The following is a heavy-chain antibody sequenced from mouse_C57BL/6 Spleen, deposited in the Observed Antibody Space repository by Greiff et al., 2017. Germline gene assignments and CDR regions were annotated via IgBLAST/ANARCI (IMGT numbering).Heavy chain of an antibody. D-gene: IGHD1-1*02. CDR3: TRGGSSWFAY. CDR2: IDPETGGT. J-gene: IGHJ3*01. V-gene: IGHV1-15*01. CDR1: GYTFTDYE. Sequence: VKLMESGAELVRPGASVTLSCKASGYTFTDYEMHWVKQTPVHGLEWIGAIDPETGGTAYNQKFKGKAILTADKSSSTAYMELRSLTSEDSAVYYGTRGGSSWFAYWGQGTLVTVSA.